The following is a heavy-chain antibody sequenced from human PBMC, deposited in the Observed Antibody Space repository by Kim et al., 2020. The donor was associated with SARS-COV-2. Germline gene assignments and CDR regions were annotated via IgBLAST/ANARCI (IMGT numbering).Heavy chain of an antibody. CDR2: IYYSGST. CDR1: GGSISSSSYY. Sequence: SETLSLTCTVSGGSISSSSYYWGWIRQPPGKGLEWIGSIYYSGSTYYNPSLKSRVTISVDTSKNQFSLKLSSVTAADTAVYYCARDWREWPMGYYYGMDVWGQGTTVTVSS. CDR3: ARDWREWPMGYYYGMDV. J-gene: IGHJ6*02. V-gene: IGHV4-39*07. D-gene: IGHD3-3*01.